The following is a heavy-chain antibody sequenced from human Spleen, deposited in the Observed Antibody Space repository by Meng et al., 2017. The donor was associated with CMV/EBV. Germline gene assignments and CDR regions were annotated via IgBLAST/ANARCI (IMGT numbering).Heavy chain of an antibody. CDR3: ARVGAGGRLREAFDI. CDR1: GFTFSVYS. D-gene: IGHD4-17*01. CDR2: ISSSSSFI. V-gene: IGHV3-21*06. Sequence: GESLKISCAASGFTFSVYSMNWVRQAPGKGLEWVSSISSSSSFIYYGDSVKGRLTISRDNAENSLYLQMNGLRAEDTAVYYCARVGAGGRLREAFDIWGQGTMVTVSS. J-gene: IGHJ3*02.